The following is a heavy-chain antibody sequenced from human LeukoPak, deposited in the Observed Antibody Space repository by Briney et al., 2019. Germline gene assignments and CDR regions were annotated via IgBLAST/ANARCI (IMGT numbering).Heavy chain of an antibody. V-gene: IGHV3-23*01. CDR2: ISGSGGST. CDR3: ARADDILTGNDY. CDR1: GFTFSSYG. Sequence: GGSLRLSCAASGFTFSSYGMSWVRQAPGKGLEWVSAISGSGGSTYYADSVKGRFTISRDNAKNTLYLQMNSLRAEDTAVYYCARADDILTGNDYWGQGTLVTVSS. J-gene: IGHJ4*02. D-gene: IGHD3-9*01.